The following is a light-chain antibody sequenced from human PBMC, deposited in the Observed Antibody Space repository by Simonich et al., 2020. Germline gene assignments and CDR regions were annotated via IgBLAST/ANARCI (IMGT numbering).Light chain of an antibody. V-gene: IGKV3-11*01. CDR2: DAS. CDR3: QQRSNWPPELT. Sequence: EIELTQSPDFQSVTPKEKVTITCRTSQCVSSYLAWYQQKPGQATRLLIYDASNRSTGIPARFSGSGSGTDFTLTISSLEPEDFAVYYCQQRSNWPPELTFGGGTKVEIK. CDR1: QCVSSY. J-gene: IGKJ4*01.